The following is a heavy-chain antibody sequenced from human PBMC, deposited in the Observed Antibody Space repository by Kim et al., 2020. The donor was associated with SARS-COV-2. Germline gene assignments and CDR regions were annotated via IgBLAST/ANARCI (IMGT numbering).Heavy chain of an antibody. CDR3: ARDLVVVAATATQNYGMDV. D-gene: IGHD2-15*01. J-gene: IGHJ6*02. CDR2: INPSGGST. Sequence: ASVKVSCKASGYTFTSYYMHWVRQAPGQGLEWMGIINPSGGSTSYAQKFQGRVTMTRDTSTSKVYMELSSLRSEDTAVYYCARDLVVVAATATQNYGMDVWGQGTTVTVSS. V-gene: IGHV1-46*01. CDR1: GYTFTSYY.